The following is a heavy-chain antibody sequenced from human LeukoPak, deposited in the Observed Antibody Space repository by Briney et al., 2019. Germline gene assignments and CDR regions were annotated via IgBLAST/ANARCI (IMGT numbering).Heavy chain of an antibody. Sequence: RSGGSLRLSCAASGLTFSSYEMNWVRQAPGKGLEWVSYISSSGSTIYYADSVKGRFTISRDNAKNSLYLQMNSLRAEDTAVYYCARGTYYYDSSGYKLGDYWGQGTLVTVSS. V-gene: IGHV3-48*03. D-gene: IGHD3-22*01. CDR2: ISSSGSTI. CDR3: ARGTYYYDSSGYKLGDY. J-gene: IGHJ4*02. CDR1: GLTFSSYE.